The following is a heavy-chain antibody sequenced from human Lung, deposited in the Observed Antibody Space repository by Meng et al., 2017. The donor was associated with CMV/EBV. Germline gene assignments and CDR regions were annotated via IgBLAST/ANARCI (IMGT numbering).Heavy chain of an antibody. CDR3: VRDGKYCSSGTCDYYTMDI. D-gene: IGHD2-15*01. Sequence: GSXRLSCAASGFTFSTYWMHWVRQTPGTGLVWVSRINSDGSTTTYADSVKGRFTIPRDNAKNTLYLQMSSPRAEDSAVYYCVRDGKYCSSGTCDYYTMDIWXQGTXVTVSS. CDR1: GFTFSTYW. CDR2: INSDGSTT. V-gene: IGHV3-74*01. J-gene: IGHJ6*02.